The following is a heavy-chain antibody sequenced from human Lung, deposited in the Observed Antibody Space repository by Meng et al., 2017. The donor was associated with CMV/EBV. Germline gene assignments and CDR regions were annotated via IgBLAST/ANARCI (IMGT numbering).Heavy chain of an antibody. CDR3: AKDWELVTHGGAY. CDR1: GYTFTSYG. Sequence: ASXXVSXKASGYTFTSYGISWVRQAPGQGLEWMGWISAYNGNTNYAQKFLGRVIMTTDTFTSTAYMELRSLRSDDTAVYYCAKDWELVTHGGAYCGQGPLVTVSS. D-gene: IGHD3-10*01. J-gene: IGHJ4*02. CDR2: ISAYNGNT. V-gene: IGHV1-18*01.